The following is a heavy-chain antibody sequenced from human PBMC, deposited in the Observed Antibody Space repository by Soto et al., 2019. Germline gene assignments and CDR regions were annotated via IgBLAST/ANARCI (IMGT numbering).Heavy chain of an antibody. D-gene: IGHD1-26*01. CDR1: EFTFSGSS. J-gene: IGHJ4*02. CDR2: IRSKTTNYAT. Sequence: DVQLVESGGGLVQPGGSLKLSCAASEFTFSGSSMHWVRQASGKGLEWVGGIRSKTTNYATAYAASVKDRFTISRDDSKNTTYLQMSSLKTEDTAVYYCTPEGAGFKYWGQGTLVTVSS. V-gene: IGHV3-73*02. CDR3: TPEGAGFKY.